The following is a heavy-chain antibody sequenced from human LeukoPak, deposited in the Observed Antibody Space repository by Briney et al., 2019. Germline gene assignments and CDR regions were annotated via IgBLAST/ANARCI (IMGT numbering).Heavy chain of an antibody. CDR2: ISGGST. V-gene: IGHV3-38-3*01. Sequence: GGSLRLSCAASGFTVSSNEMSWVRQAPGKGLEWVSSISGGSTYYADSRKGRFTISRDNSKNTLHLQMNSLRAEDTAVYYCASLWDYYDSSGYGGYAFDIWGQGTMVTVSS. D-gene: IGHD3-22*01. J-gene: IGHJ3*02. CDR3: ASLWDYYDSSGYGGYAFDI. CDR1: GFTVSSNE.